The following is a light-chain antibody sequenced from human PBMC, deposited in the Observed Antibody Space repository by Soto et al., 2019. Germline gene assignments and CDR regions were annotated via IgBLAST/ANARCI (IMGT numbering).Light chain of an antibody. CDR2: GAS. CDR1: QSVSSK. J-gene: IGKJ1*01. V-gene: IGKV3-15*01. Sequence: EIVMTQSPATLSVSPGERATLSCRASQSVSSKLAWYQQKPGQAPRLLIYGASTRATGIPDRFSGTGSGTEFTLTISSLQSEDFAVYYCQQYYNWPPGTFGQGTRVEIK. CDR3: QQYYNWPPGT.